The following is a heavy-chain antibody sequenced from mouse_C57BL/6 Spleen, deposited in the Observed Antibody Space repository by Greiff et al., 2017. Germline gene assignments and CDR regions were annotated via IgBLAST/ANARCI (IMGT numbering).Heavy chain of an antibody. V-gene: IGHV1-61*01. CDR3: ARGSNWLWFAY. D-gene: IGHD2-5*01. CDR2: IYPSDSET. CDR1: GYTFTSYW. Sequence: VQLQQPGAELVRPGSSVKLSCKASGYTFTSYWMDWVKQRPGQGLEWIGNIYPSDSETHYNQKFKDKATLTVDKSSSTAYMQLSSLTSEDSAVYYCARGSNWLWFAYWGQGTLVTVSA. J-gene: IGHJ3*01.